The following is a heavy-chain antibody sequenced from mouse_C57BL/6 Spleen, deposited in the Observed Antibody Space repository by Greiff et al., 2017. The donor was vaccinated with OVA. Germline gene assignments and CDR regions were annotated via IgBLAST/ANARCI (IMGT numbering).Heavy chain of an antibody. CDR2: INYDGSST. Sequence: EVKLVESEGGLVQPGRSMKLSCTASGFTFSDYYMAWVRQVPEKGLEWVANINYDGSSTYYLDSLKSRFIISRDNAKNILYLQMSSLKSEDTATYYCAREDDYPFYAMDYWGQGTSVTVSS. J-gene: IGHJ4*01. CDR1: GFTFSDYY. D-gene: IGHD2-4*01. V-gene: IGHV5-16*01. CDR3: AREDDYPFYAMDY.